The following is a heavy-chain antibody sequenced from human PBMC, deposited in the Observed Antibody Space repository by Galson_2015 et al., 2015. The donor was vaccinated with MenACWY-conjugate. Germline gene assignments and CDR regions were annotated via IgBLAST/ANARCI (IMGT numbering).Heavy chain of an antibody. Sequence: VTVSCKASGYPFTSYGFSWVRQAPGQGLEWIGWISAYNGNINYAQKFQGRVTMTTDTSTSTAYMELRSLRSDDTAVYYCARRSGWTNDAFDIWGQGTMVTVSS. D-gene: IGHD6-19*01. V-gene: IGHV1-18*01. CDR2: ISAYNGNI. J-gene: IGHJ3*02. CDR3: ARRSGWTNDAFDI. CDR1: GYPFTSYG.